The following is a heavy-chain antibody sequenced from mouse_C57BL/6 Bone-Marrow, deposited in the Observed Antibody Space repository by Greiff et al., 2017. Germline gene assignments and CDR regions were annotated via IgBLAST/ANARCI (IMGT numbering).Heavy chain of an antibody. Sequence: DVMLVESGGGLVQPGGSLKLSCAASGFTFSDYGMAWVRQAPRKGPEWVAFISNLAYSIYYADTVTGRFTISRENAKNTLYLEMSSLRSEDTAMYYCARLGYYGSSDGYFDVWGTGTTVTVSS. D-gene: IGHD1-1*01. J-gene: IGHJ1*03. CDR3: ARLGYYGSSDGYFDV. CDR1: GFTFSDYG. V-gene: IGHV5-15*01. CDR2: ISNLAYSI.